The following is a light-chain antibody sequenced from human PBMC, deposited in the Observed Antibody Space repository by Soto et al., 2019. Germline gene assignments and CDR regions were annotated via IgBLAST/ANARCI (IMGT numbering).Light chain of an antibody. CDR1: SSDVGNYNY. J-gene: IGLJ2*01. CDR2: EVN. CDR3: SSYAGSNILV. Sequence: QSALTQPPSASGSPRQSVTISCTGTSSDVGNYNYVSWYQQHPGKAPKLMIYEVNKRPSGVPDRFSGSKSGNTASLTVSGLQAEDEADYYCSSYAGSNILVFGGGTKLTVL. V-gene: IGLV2-8*01.